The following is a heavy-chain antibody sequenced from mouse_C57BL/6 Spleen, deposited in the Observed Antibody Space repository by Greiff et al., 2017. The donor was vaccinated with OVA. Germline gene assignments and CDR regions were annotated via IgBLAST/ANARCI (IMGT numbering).Heavy chain of an antibody. CDR3: ASNYPLAY. D-gene: IGHD2-1*01. CDR1: GFTFSSYT. CDR2: ISGGGGNT. Sequence: EVQLQQSGGGLVKPGGSLKLSCAASGFTFSSYTMSWVRQTPEKRLEWVATISGGGGNTYYPDSVKGRFTISRDNAKNTLYLQMSSLRSEDTALYYCASNYPLAYWGQGTLVTVSA. V-gene: IGHV5-9*04. J-gene: IGHJ3*01.